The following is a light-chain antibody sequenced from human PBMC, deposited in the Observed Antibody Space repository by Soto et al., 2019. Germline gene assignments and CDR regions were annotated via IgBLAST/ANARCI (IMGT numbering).Light chain of an antibody. Sequence: DIQMTQSPPTLSASVGDRVTITCRASQSISHYLAWYQQMPGKAPKLLIYGASTVRSGVPSRFSGSGSGTEFTLTISSMQPDDYGTYFCQHHSSYSQTCGQGTKVESK. CDR3: QHHSSYSQT. CDR1: QSISHY. J-gene: IGKJ1*01. V-gene: IGKV1-5*01. CDR2: GAS.